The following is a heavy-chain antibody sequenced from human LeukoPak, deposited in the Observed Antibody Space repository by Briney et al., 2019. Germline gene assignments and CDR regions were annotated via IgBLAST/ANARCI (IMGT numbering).Heavy chain of an antibody. J-gene: IGHJ5*02. CDR2: ISGSGGST. CDR1: GFTFSSYA. Sequence: GGSLRLSCAASGFTFSSYAMSWVRQAPGKGLEWVSAISGSGGSTYYADSVKGRFTISRDNSKNTLYLQMNSLRAEDTAVYYCAKNSGYSGYESWFDPWGQGTLVTVSS. CDR3: AKNSGYSGYESWFDP. V-gene: IGHV3-23*01. D-gene: IGHD5-12*01.